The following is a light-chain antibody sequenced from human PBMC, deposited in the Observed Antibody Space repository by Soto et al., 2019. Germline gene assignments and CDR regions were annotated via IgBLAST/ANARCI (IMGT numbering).Light chain of an antibody. CDR2: LYSGGRH. CDR3: QTWGTGYVV. V-gene: IGLV4-69*01. Sequence: QLVLTQSPSASASLGASVKLTCTLSSGHSTYAIAWHQQQPEKGPRYLMRLYSGGRHIKGDGVPDRFSGSSSGTERYLTISSLQSDDEADYYCQTWGTGYVVFGGGTKVTVL. J-gene: IGLJ2*01. CDR1: SGHSTYA.